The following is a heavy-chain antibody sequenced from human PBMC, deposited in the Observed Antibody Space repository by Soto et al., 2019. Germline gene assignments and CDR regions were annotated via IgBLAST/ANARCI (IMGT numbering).Heavy chain of an antibody. Sequence: QVQLQESGPGLVKPSQTLSLTCTVSGGSISSGDYYWSWIRQPPGKGLEWIGYILYSGTTNYNPSLESRLTISVDTTKNQFSLKLTSVTAADTAVYYCARNGALDYWGRGTLVTVSS. J-gene: IGHJ4*02. CDR1: GGSISSGDYY. CDR2: ILYSGTT. CDR3: ARNGALDY. D-gene: IGHD2-8*01. V-gene: IGHV4-30-4*01.